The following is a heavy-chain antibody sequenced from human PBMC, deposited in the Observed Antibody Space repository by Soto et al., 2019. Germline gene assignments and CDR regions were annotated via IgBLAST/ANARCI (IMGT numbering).Heavy chain of an antibody. J-gene: IGHJ4*02. D-gene: IGHD3-16*01. CDR3: ARDETRGSDY. Sequence: QVQLVQSGVEVKKPGSSVKVSCKASGVTFSVYSISWVRQAPEQGLEWMGRLYPTLGITQYAQKFQGRVTITADHSTTTAYMELSSLTSEDTAVYYCARDETRGSDYWGQGTLVTVSS. CDR2: LYPTLGIT. V-gene: IGHV1-69*08. CDR1: GVTFSVYS.